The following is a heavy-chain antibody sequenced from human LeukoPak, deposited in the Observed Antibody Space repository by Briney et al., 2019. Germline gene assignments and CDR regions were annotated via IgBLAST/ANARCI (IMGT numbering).Heavy chain of an antibody. CDR3: ARDPEGYDSSGYQSPLFDY. V-gene: IGHV3-23*01. D-gene: IGHD3-22*01. CDR2: ISGSGGST. CDR1: GFTFSSYA. J-gene: IGHJ4*02. Sequence: GGSLRLSCAASGFTFSSYAMSWVRQAPGKGLEWVSAISGSGGSTYYADSVKGRFTISRDNSKNTRYLQMNSLRAEDTAVYYCARDPEGYDSSGYQSPLFDYWGQGTLVTVSS.